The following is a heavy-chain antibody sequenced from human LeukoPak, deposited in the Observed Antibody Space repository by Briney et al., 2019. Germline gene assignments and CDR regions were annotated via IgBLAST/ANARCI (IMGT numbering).Heavy chain of an antibody. CDR2: ISYDGSNK. Sequence: PGGSLRLSCAASGFTFSSYAMHWVRQAPGKGLEWVAVISYDGSNKYYADSVKGRFTISRDNSKNTLYLQMNSLRAEDTAVYYCAKGSKYYYDSSGYYYFDYWGQGTLVTVSS. J-gene: IGHJ4*02. D-gene: IGHD3-22*01. V-gene: IGHV3-30*04. CDR3: AKGSKYYYDSSGYYYFDY. CDR1: GFTFSSYA.